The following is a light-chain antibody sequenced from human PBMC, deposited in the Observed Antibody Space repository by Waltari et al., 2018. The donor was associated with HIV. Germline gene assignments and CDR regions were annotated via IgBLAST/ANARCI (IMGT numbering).Light chain of an antibody. V-gene: IGKV4-1*01. CDR2: WAS. Sequence: DIVMTQSPDSLPVSLGERATITCPSSRTILYSADNRNYLAWYQQKPRQPPKLLISWASTRESGVPDRFSGSGSGTDFTLTITRLQAEDVAVYHCQQYFRIPPTFGGGTKVEIK. J-gene: IGKJ4*01. CDR1: RTILYSADNRNY. CDR3: QQYFRIPPT.